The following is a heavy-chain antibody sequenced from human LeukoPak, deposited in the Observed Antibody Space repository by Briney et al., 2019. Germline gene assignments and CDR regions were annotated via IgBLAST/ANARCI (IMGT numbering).Heavy chain of an antibody. Sequence: GGSLRLSCAASGFTFSSYAMNWVRQAPGKGLEWVSAISDGGESTYYADSVKGRFTISRDNSKNTLYLQMNSLRVDDTAAYYCARVAIDGNCYQSDYWGQGTLVTVSS. V-gene: IGHV3-23*01. CDR3: ARVAIDGNCYQSDY. CDR2: ISDGGEST. D-gene: IGHD4-23*01. CDR1: GFTFSSYA. J-gene: IGHJ4*02.